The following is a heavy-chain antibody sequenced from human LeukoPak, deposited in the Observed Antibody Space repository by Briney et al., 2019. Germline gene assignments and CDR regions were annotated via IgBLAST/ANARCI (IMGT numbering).Heavy chain of an antibody. J-gene: IGHJ4*02. CDR3: ARAPITSPFHFDY. V-gene: IGHV3-20*04. CDR1: GFAFDEHG. CDR2: VNWSGGST. D-gene: IGHD2-2*01. Sequence: GGSLRLSCTASGFAFDEHGMSWVRQVPGKGLEWVSGVNWSGGSTGYADPLRGRFTISRDNAKNSLYLQMDSLRAEDTALYYCARAPITSPFHFDYWGQGTLVTVSS.